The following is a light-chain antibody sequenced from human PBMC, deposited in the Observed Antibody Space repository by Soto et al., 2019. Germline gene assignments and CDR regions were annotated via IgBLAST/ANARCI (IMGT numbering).Light chain of an antibody. CDR2: RND. CDR3: ATWDDSLGGPV. CDR1: SSNIGNNY. Sequence: QSALTQPPSASGTPGQRVTISCSGSSSNIGNNYVFWYQHLPGTAPKLLIHRNDQRPSGVPDRFSGSRSGTSASLAISGLRSEDEADYYCATWDDSLGGPVFGGGTKLTVL. V-gene: IGLV1-47*01. J-gene: IGLJ2*01.